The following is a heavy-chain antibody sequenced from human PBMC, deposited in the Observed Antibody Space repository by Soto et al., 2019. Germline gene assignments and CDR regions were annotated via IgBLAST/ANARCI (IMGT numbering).Heavy chain of an antibody. J-gene: IGHJ4*02. CDR3: ARGLIAAAQRDY. CDR2: MNPNSGNT. D-gene: IGHD6-13*01. Sequence: GASGKVSCKDSGYTFTSYGINLLRQATGQGLEWMGWMNPNSGNTGYAQKFQGRVTMTRNTSISTAYMELSSLRSEDTAVYYCARGLIAAAQRDYWGQGTLVTVSS. CDR1: GYTFTSYG. V-gene: IGHV1-8*01.